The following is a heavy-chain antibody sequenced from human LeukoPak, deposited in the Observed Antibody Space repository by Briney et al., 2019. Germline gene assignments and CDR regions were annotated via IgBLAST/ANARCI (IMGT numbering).Heavy chain of an antibody. J-gene: IGHJ3*02. CDR3: ARETGDVLLGAFDI. Sequence: PGRSQRLSCAASGFTFSGYDFHWVRQATGRGLEWVSAIGTVGDTHYLDSVKGRFTISRENAKNSLYLQMNSLRAGDTAVYYCARETGDVLLGAFDIWGQGTMVTVSS. V-gene: IGHV3-13*04. CDR1: GFTFSGYD. CDR2: IGTVGDT. D-gene: IGHD3-10*01.